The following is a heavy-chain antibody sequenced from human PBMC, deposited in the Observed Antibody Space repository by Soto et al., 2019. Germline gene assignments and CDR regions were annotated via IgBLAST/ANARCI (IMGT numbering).Heavy chain of an antibody. J-gene: IGHJ4*02. CDR3: AKDARIIALTGTPDY. CDR2: ISNDGTST. Sequence: GGSLRLSCAASGFPFSTYDMYWIRQAPGKGLEWVALISNDGTSTYYADSVKGRFTNSRDTSKKMLFLQMNSLRTEDTAVYYCAKDARIIALTGTPDYWGQGTLVTVSS. D-gene: IGHD6-19*01. V-gene: IGHV3-30*18. CDR1: GFPFSTYD.